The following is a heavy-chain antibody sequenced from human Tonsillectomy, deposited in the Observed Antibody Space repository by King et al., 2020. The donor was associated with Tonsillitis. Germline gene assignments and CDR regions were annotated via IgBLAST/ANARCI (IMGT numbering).Heavy chain of an antibody. J-gene: IGHJ3*02. V-gene: IGHV4-59*01. D-gene: IGHD3-16*02. CDR1: GGSISYFY. Sequence: HVQLQESGPGLVKPSETLSLTCTVSGGSISYFYWSWIRQPPGQGLEWIGYIYYSGSTNYNPSLKSRITMSVDTSKNQFSLTLNSVTAADTDVYYCARIVSQTLDAFDIWGQGTMATVSS. CDR3: ARIVSQTLDAFDI. CDR2: IYYSGST.